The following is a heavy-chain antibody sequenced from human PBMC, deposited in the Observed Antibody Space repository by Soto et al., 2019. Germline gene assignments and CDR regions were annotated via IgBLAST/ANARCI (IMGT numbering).Heavy chain of an antibody. V-gene: IGHV3-7*01. Sequence: GGSLRLSCAASGFTFTTYWMSWVRQAPGKGLEWVASIKPDGSEKYYADSVKGRFTISRDNAKNSLYLQMNSLRGEDTAVYYCAKKRGSSWAFDYWGQGTLVTVSS. J-gene: IGHJ4*02. CDR2: IKPDGSEK. CDR1: GFTFTTYW. CDR3: AKKRGSSWAFDY. D-gene: IGHD6-13*01.